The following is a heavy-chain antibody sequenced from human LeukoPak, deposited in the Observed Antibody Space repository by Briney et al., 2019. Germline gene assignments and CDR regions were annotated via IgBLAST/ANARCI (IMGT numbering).Heavy chain of an antibody. CDR1: GGSISCSSYY. D-gene: IGHD3-3*01. J-gene: IGHJ5*02. V-gene: IGHV4-39*07. CDR2: IYYSGST. CDR3: ARDGDFWSGYHGVWFDP. Sequence: SETLSLTCTVSGGSISCSSYYWGWIRQPPWKGLEWIGSIYYSGSTYYNPSLKSRVTMSVDTSKNQFSLKLSSVTAADTAAYYCARDGDFWSGYHGVWFDPWGQGTLVTVSS.